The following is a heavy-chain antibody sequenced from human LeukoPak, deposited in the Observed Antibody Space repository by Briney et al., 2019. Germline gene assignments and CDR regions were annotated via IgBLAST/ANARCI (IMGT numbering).Heavy chain of an antibody. CDR1: GGSLSGYY. D-gene: IGHD2-8*01. CDR2: INHIGRT. CDR3: ARAREGYGMLVVYATYFDY. Sequence: SETLSLTCAVYGGSLSGYYWSWIRQPPGKGLEWVGEINHIGRTNYNPSLKSRGTISVDPSKNQFSLKLSSVTAADTAVYYCARAREGYGMLVVYATYFDYWGQGTLVTVSS. V-gene: IGHV4-34*01. J-gene: IGHJ4*02.